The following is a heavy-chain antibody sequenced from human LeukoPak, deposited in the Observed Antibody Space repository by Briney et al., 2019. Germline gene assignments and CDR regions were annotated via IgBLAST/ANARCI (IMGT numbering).Heavy chain of an antibody. Sequence: ASETLSLTCAVSDYSISSGYYWGWIRQPPGKGLEWVGSISHGGSTHYNASLKSRVTISIKTSKSQFSLQLSSVTAADTAVYYCARAIAAAGGDYWGQGTLVTVSS. J-gene: IGHJ4*02. V-gene: IGHV4-38-2*01. CDR3: ARAIAAAGGDY. CDR1: DYSISSGYY. CDR2: ISHGGST. D-gene: IGHD6-13*01.